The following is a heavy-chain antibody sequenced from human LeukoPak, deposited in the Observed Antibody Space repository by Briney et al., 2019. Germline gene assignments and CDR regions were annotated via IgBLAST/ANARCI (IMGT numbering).Heavy chain of an antibody. CDR2: IIPIFGTA. CDR3: AREHYYDSSGYFDY. CDR1: GGTFSSYA. J-gene: IGHJ4*02. D-gene: IGHD3-22*01. V-gene: IGHV1-69*06. Sequence: GASVKVSCKASGGTFSSYAISWVQQAPGQGLEWMGGIIPIFGTANYAQKFQGRVTITADKSTSTAYMELSSLRSEDTAVYYCAREHYYDSSGYFDYWGQGTLVTVSS.